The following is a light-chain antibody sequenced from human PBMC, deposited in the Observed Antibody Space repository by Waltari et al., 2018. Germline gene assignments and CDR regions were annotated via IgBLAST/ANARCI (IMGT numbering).Light chain of an antibody. V-gene: IGLV2-23*01. CDR2: EGS. Sequence: QSALTQPASVSGSPGQSITISCTGTSSDVGSYNLVSWYQQHPGKAPKLMIYEGSKRPSGVAKRVAGSKSGNTASLTISGRQAEDEADYYCCSYAGSSTFWVFGGGTKLTVL. J-gene: IGLJ3*02. CDR1: SSDVGSYNL. CDR3: CSYAGSSTFWV.